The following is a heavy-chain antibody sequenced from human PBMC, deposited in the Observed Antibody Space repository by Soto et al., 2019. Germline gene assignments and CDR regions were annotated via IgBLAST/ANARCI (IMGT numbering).Heavy chain of an antibody. J-gene: IGHJ6*02. CDR3: AGDQLLRFGIDYYYYGMDV. CDR2: IYYSGST. Sequence: SETLSLTCTVSGGSISSGGYYWSWIRQHPGKGLEWIGYIYYSGSTYYNPSLKSRVTISVDTSKNQFSLKLSSVTAADTAVYYCAGDQLLRFGIDYYYYGMDVWGQGTTVTVSS. V-gene: IGHV4-31*03. D-gene: IGHD3-10*01. CDR1: GGSISSGGYY.